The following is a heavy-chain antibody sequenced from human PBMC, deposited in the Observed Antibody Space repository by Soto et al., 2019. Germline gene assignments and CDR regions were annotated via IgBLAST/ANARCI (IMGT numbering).Heavy chain of an antibody. CDR3: AKDQTPLWFGEGNWFDP. D-gene: IGHD3-10*01. CDR1: GFTFDDYA. Sequence: EVQLVESGGGLVQPGRSLRLSCAASGFTFDDYAMHWVRQAPGKGLEWVSGISWNSGSIGYADSVKGRFTISRDNAKNSLYLQMNSLRAEDTALYYCAKDQTPLWFGEGNWFDPWGQGTLVTVSS. J-gene: IGHJ5*02. CDR2: ISWNSGSI. V-gene: IGHV3-9*01.